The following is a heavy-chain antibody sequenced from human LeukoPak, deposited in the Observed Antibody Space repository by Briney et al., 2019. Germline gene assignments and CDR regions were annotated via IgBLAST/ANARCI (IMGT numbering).Heavy chain of an antibody. Sequence: ASVKVPCKASGYTFTGYYMHWVRQAPGQGLEWMGRINPNSGGTNYAQKFQGRVTMTRDTSISTAYMELSRLRSDDTAVYYCAREIVAGTNFDYWGQGTLVTVSS. J-gene: IGHJ4*02. V-gene: IGHV1-2*06. D-gene: IGHD6-19*01. CDR3: AREIVAGTNFDY. CDR2: INPNSGGT. CDR1: GYTFTGYY.